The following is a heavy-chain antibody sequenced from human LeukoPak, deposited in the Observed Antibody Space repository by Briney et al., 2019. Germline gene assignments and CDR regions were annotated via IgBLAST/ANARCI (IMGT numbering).Heavy chain of an antibody. CDR2: ISWNSGSI. CDR1: GFTFDDYA. CDR3: AKAHSYGGPNYYFDY. V-gene: IGHV3-9*01. J-gene: IGHJ4*02. Sequence: GRSLRLSCAASGFTFDDYAMHWVRQAPGKGLEWVSGISWNSGSIGYADSVKGRFTISRDNAKNSLYLQMNSLRAEDTALYYCAKAHSYGGPNYYFDYWGQGTVVTVSS. D-gene: IGHD4-23*01.